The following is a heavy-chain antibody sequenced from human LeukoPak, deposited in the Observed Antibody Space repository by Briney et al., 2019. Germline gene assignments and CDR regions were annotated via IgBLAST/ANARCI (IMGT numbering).Heavy chain of an antibody. CDR1: GLTFDDYA. D-gene: IGHD2-15*01. CDR3: AKARGSRYCSGGSCYGYFDY. J-gene: IGHJ4*02. CDR2: ISWNSGSI. Sequence: GGSLRLSCAASGLTFDDYAMHWVRQAPGKGLEWVSGISWNSGSIGYADSVKGRFTISRDNAKNFLYLQMNSLRAEDTALYYCAKARGSRYCSGGSCYGYFDYWGQGTLVTVSS. V-gene: IGHV3-9*01.